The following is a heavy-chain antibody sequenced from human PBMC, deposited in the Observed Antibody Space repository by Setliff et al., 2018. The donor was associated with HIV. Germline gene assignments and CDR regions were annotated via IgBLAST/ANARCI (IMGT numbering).Heavy chain of an antibody. CDR3: NIYYYYYMDV. CDR1: GGSISSYY. Sequence: SETLSLTCTVSGGSISSYYWSWIRQPPGKGLEWIGYIYYSGSTNYNPSLKSRVTISVDTSKNQFSLNLTSVTAADTAVYYCNIYYYYYMDVWGKGTTVTVSS. CDR2: IYYSGST. V-gene: IGHV4-59*08. J-gene: IGHJ6*03.